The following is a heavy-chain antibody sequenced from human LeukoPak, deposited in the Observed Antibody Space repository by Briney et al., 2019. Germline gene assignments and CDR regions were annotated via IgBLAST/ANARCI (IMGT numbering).Heavy chain of an antibody. Sequence: GGSLRLSCAASGFTFSNFGMSWVRQAPGKGLEWVSGIGYSGGTTFYYYADSVKGRFTISRDNSRNKLYLQMSSLRAEDTALYYCAKDALHIWGSYSDHWGQGTLVTVSS. D-gene: IGHD3-16*01. CDR3: AKDALHIWGSYSDH. CDR1: GFTFSNFG. V-gene: IGHV3-23*01. CDR2: IGYSGGTT. J-gene: IGHJ4*02.